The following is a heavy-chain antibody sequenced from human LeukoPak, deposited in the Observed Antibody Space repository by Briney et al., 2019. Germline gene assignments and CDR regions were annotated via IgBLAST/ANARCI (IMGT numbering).Heavy chain of an antibody. V-gene: IGHV3-11*04. Sequence: GGSLRLSCAASGFTFTDYYMSWIRQAPGKGLEWVSYISSSGTSIYYADSMRGRFTISRDNAKNSLYLQMNSLRAEDTAVYSCARIKEYGFDIWGQGTMVTVSS. J-gene: IGHJ3*02. CDR3: ARIKEYGFDI. CDR2: ISSSGTSI. CDR1: GFTFTDYY. D-gene: IGHD3-10*01.